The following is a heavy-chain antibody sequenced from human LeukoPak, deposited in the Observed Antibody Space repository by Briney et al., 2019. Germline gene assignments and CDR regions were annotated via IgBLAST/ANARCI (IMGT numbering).Heavy chain of an antibody. Sequence: ASVKVSCKASGYTFTSYGISWVRQAPGQGLEWMGWISAYNGNTNYAQKLQGRVTMTTDTSTSTAYMELRSLRSDDTAVYYCARSPGGDEGGFCFDYWGQGTLVTVSS. CDR3: ARSPGGDEGGFCFDY. CDR1: GYTFTSYG. V-gene: IGHV1-18*01. D-gene: IGHD3-10*01. J-gene: IGHJ4*02. CDR2: ISAYNGNT.